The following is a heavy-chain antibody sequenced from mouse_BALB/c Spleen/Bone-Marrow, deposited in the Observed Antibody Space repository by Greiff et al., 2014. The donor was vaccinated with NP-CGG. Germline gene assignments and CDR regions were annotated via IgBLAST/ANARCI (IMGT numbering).Heavy chain of an antibody. D-gene: IGHD1-2*01. CDR3: ARDRTTATLYWYFDV. J-gene: IGHJ1*01. V-gene: IGHV7-3*02. CDR2: IRNKANGYTT. Sequence: EVKLQESGGGLVQPGGSLRLSCATSGFTFTDYYMSWVRQPPGKALEWLGSIRNKANGYTTEYSASVKGRFTISRDNSQSILYLQMNTLRAEDSATYYCARDRTTATLYWYFDVWGAGTTVTVSS. CDR1: GFTFTDYY.